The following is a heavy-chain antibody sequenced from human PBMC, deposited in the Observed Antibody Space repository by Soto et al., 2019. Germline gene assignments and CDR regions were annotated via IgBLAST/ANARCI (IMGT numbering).Heavy chain of an antibody. V-gene: IGHV3-48*03. Sequence: GGSLRLSCAASGFTFSSYEMNWVRQAPGKGLEWVSYISSSGSTIYYADSVKGRFTISRDNAKNSLYLQMNSLRAEDTAVYYCASQGCSSTSCSFDYWGQGTLVTVSS. CDR1: GFTFSSYE. D-gene: IGHD2-2*01. CDR2: ISSSGSTI. CDR3: ASQGCSSTSCSFDY. J-gene: IGHJ4*02.